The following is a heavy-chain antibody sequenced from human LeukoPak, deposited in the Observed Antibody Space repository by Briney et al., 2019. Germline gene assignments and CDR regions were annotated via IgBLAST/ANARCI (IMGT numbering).Heavy chain of an antibody. CDR2: IYSGGSN. CDR1: GFTVSSNY. D-gene: IGHD3-22*01. V-gene: IGHV3-53*01. CDR3: ARWDSSGYHKYYFDY. J-gene: IGHJ4*02. Sequence: PGGSLRLSCAASGFTVSSNYMNWVRQAPGKGLEWVSIIYSGGSNYYADSVKGRFTISRDNSKNTLYLQMNSLTAEDTAVYYCARWDSSGYHKYYFDYWGQGTLVTVSS.